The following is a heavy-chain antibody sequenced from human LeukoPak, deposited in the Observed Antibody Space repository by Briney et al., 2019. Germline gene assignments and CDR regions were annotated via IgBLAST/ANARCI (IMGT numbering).Heavy chain of an antibody. CDR3: ARVVEEMYGDYPFDY. CDR1: GFTFSSYS. V-gene: IGHV3-21*01. J-gene: IGHJ4*02. CDR2: ISSSSSYI. D-gene: IGHD4-17*01. Sequence: GGSLRLSCAASGFTFSSYSMNWVRQAPGKGLEWVSSISSSSSYIYYADSVKGRFTISRDNAKNSLYLQMNSLRAEDTAVYYCARVVEEMYGDYPFDYWGQGTLVTVSS.